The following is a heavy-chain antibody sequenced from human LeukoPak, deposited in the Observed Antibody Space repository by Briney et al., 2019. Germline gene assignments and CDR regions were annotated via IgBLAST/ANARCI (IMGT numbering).Heavy chain of an antibody. CDR3: ARGGDYFDY. V-gene: IGHV4-59*01. D-gene: IGHD1-26*01. J-gene: IGHJ4*02. CDR1: GGSISSYY. CDR2: IYYSGST. Sequence: SETLSLTCTVSGGSISSYYWSWIRQPPGKGLEWIGYIYYSGSTNYNPSHKSRVTISVDTSKNQFSLKLSSVTAADTAVYYCARGGDYFDYWGQGTLVTVSS.